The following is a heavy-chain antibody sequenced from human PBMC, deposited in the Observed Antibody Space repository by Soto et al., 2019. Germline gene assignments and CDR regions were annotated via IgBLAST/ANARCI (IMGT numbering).Heavy chain of an antibody. J-gene: IGHJ5*02. CDR1: GFTFSSYA. Sequence: GGSLRLSCAASGFTFSSYAMHWVRQAPGKGLEWVAVISYDGSNKYYADSVKGRFTISRDNSKNTLYLQMNSLRAEDTAVYYCARDFVQRYSSGWFDPWGQGTLVTVSS. V-gene: IGHV3-30-3*01. D-gene: IGHD6-19*01. CDR2: ISYDGSNK. CDR3: ARDFVQRYSSGWFDP.